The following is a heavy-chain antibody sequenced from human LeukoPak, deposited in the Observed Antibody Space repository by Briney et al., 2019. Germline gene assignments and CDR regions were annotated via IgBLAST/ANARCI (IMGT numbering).Heavy chain of an antibody. CDR3: AKRRHGVVAGRYYFDY. V-gene: IGHV3-23*01. J-gene: IGHJ4*02. Sequence: GGSLGLSCAASGFTFSSYAMDWVRQAPGKGLEWVSAISGGGGSTYYADSVKGRFTISRDNSKNTLYLQMNSLRAEDTAVYYCAKRRHGVVAGRYYFDYWGQGTLVTVSS. CDR1: GFTFSSYA. CDR2: ISGGGGST. D-gene: IGHD6-19*01.